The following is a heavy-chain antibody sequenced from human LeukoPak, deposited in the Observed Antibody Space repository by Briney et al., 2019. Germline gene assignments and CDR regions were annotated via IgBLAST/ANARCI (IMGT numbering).Heavy chain of an antibody. D-gene: IGHD4-17*01. Sequence: KPSETLSLTCTVSGGSISSGYYWGWIRQPPGKGLEWIGSIYHSGSTYYNPSLKSRVTISVDTSKNQFSLKLSSVTAADTAVYYCARGTRRTTVTTYFDYWGQGTLVTVSS. CDR3: ARGTRRTTVTTYFDY. CDR2: IYHSGST. CDR1: GGSISSGYY. V-gene: IGHV4-38-2*02. J-gene: IGHJ4*02.